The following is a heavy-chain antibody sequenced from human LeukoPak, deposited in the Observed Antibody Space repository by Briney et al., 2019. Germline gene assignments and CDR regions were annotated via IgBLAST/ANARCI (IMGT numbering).Heavy chain of an antibody. CDR1: GTSVSSRNFY. CDR2: INHSGST. J-gene: IGHJ6*02. CDR3: ARGSPMVV. D-gene: IGHD6-13*01. Sequence: SETLSLTCTVSGTSVSSRNFYWSWIRQPPGKGLEWIGEINHSGSTNYNPSLKSRVTISVDTSKNQFSLKLSSVTAADTAVYYCARGSPMVVWGQGTTVTVSS. V-gene: IGHV4-39*07.